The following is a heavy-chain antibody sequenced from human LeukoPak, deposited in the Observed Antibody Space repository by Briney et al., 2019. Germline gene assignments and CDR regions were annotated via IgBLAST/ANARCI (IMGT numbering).Heavy chain of an antibody. CDR1: GGSFSGYY. J-gene: IGHJ4*02. D-gene: IGHD3-10*01. CDR2: INHSGST. Sequence: SETLSLTCAVYGGSFSGYYWSWIRQPLGKGLEWIGEINHSGSTNYNPSLKSRVTISVDTSKNQFSLKLSSVTAADTAVYYCARRLLWRYFDYWGQGTLVTVSS. V-gene: IGHV4-34*01. CDR3: ARRLLWRYFDY.